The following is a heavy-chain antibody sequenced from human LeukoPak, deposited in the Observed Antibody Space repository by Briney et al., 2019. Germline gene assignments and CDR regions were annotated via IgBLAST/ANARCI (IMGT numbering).Heavy chain of an antibody. J-gene: IGHJ5*02. CDR2: IYHSGST. CDR1: GGSISSGGYS. CDR3: ARGAPTFDP. V-gene: IGHV4-30-2*01. Sequence: SQTLPLTCAVSGGSISSGGYSWSWIRQPPGKGLEWIGYIYHSGSTYYNPSLKSRVTISVDRSKNQFSLKLSSATAADTAVYYCARGAPTFDPWGQGTLVTVSS. D-gene: IGHD4/OR15-4a*01.